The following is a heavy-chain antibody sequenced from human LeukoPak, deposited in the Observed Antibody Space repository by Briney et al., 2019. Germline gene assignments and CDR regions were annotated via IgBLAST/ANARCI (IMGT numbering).Heavy chain of an antibody. CDR2: IYSGGST. CDR1: GFTVSSNY. D-gene: IGHD5-12*01. Sequence: EAGVSLRLSCAASGFTVSSNYMSWVRQAPGKGLEWVSVIYSGGSTYYADSVKGRFTISRDNSKNALYLQMNSLRAEDTAVYYCARSWPWDYWGQGTLVTVSS. CDR3: ARSWPWDY. J-gene: IGHJ4*02. V-gene: IGHV3-53*01.